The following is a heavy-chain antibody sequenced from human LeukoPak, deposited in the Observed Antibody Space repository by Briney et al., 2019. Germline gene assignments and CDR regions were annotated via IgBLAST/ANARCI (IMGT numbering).Heavy chain of an antibody. CDR1: GFTFDNYA. Sequence: AGGSLRLSCAASGFTFDNYAMSWVRQAPGKGLEWVSGISGSGGDTYYPDSVKGRFTISRDNSKNTVSLQMNSLKAEDTALYYCAKYSSHYYYYYMDVWGKGTTVTVSS. J-gene: IGHJ6*03. V-gene: IGHV3-23*01. CDR3: AKYSSHYYYYYMDV. CDR2: ISGSGGDT. D-gene: IGHD3-22*01.